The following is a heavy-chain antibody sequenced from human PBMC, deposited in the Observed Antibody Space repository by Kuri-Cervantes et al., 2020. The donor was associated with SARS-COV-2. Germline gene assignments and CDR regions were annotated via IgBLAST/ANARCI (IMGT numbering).Heavy chain of an antibody. J-gene: IGHJ6*03. V-gene: IGHV3-30*04. CDR3: ARDYSSPGYYYYMDV. D-gene: IGHD4-11*01. CDR2: ISYDGTDE. CDR1: GFTFSRSA. Sequence: GGSLRLSCAASGFTFSRSAMYWVRQAPGKGLEWVALISYDGTDEYNTDSVKGRFTISRDNSKNTLYLQMNSLRAEDTAVYYCARDYSSPGYYYYMDVWGKGTTVTVSS.